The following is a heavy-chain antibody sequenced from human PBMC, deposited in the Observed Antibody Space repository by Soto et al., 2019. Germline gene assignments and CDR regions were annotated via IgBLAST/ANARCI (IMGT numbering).Heavy chain of an antibody. J-gene: IGHJ4*02. D-gene: IGHD3-22*01. V-gene: IGHV3-21*01. Sequence: LRLSCAASGFTFNIYSMNWVRQAPGKGLEWVSSISSRSSNIDYADSVKGRFTISRDNANNSLYLQMNNLSADDTAVYYCARDTKMLAPLIYMDHWGRGTLVTVSS. CDR1: GFTFNIYS. CDR2: ISSRSSNI. CDR3: ARDTKMLAPLIYMDH.